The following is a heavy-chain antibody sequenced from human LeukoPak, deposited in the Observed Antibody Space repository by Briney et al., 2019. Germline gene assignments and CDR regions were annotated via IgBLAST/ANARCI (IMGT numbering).Heavy chain of an antibody. CDR3: ARDPAVGYDSLGFDY. J-gene: IGHJ4*02. V-gene: IGHV1-2*02. CDR1: GYTFTGYY. CDR2: INPNSGGT. D-gene: IGHD3-22*01. Sequence: GASVKVSCKASGYTFTGYYMHWVRQAPGQGLEWMGWINPNSGGTNYAQKFQGRVTMTRDTSINTAYMDLSRLKSDDTAVYYCARDPAVGYDSLGFDYWGQGTLVTVSS.